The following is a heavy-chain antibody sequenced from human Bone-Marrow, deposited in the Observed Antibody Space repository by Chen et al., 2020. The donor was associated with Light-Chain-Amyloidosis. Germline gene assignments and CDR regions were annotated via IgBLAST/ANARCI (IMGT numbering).Heavy chain of an antibody. CDR2: IYHSGST. D-gene: IGHD6-19*01. Sequence: QVQLQESGPGQVKPSGTLSPTCAVSGGSSRSRNWWSWVRQPPGKGLEWIGEIYHSGSTNYNPSLKSRVTISVDKSKNQFSLKLNSVTAADTAVYYCASIAVAGGFRLDYWGQGTLVTVSS. J-gene: IGHJ4*02. CDR3: ASIAVAGGFRLDY. V-gene: IGHV4-4*02. CDR1: GGSSRSRNW.